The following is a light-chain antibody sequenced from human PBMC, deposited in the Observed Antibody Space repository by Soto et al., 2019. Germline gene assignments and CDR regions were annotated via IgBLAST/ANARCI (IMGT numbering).Light chain of an antibody. V-gene: IGKV1-39*01. CDR2: AAS. CDR1: QSISSY. Sequence: DIQMTQSPSSLSASVGDRVTITCRASQSISSYLNWYQQKPRKAPTLLIYAASILQSGVPSRCSGSGSGTDFTLPISSLQPEDFATYYLQQSYSTSRMYTFGQGTKLEIK. CDR3: QQSYSTSRMYT. J-gene: IGKJ2*01.